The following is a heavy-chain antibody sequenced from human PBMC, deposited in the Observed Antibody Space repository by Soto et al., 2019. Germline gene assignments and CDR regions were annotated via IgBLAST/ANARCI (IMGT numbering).Heavy chain of an antibody. CDR3: ARSGYSSGWYHWYFDL. CDR1: GYTFTNYG. CDR2: INAGNGNT. Sequence: ASVKVSCKASGYTFTNYGIHWVRQAPGQRLEWMGWINAGNGNTKYSQNFQGRVTITRDTSASTAYMELSSLRSEDTAVFYCARSGYSSGWYHWYFDLWGRGTLVTVSS. J-gene: IGHJ2*01. D-gene: IGHD6-19*01. V-gene: IGHV1-3*01.